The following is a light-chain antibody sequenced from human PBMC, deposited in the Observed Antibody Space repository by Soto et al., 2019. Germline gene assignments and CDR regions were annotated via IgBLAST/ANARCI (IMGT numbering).Light chain of an antibody. CDR1: QSVGGSS. CDR3: QQYHNSPRT. J-gene: IGKJ1*01. Sequence: ETLLTQSPGTLSLSPGERATLSCRASQSVGGSSLAWYQQRPGQAPRLLIYDTSNRATGIPDRFSGSGSGTDFTLIISRLEPEDFAVYYCQQYHNSPRTFGQGTKVEIK. V-gene: IGKV3-20*01. CDR2: DTS.